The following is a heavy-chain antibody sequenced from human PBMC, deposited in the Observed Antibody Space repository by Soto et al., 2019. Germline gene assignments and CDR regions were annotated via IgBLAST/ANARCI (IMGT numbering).Heavy chain of an antibody. CDR2: IKQDGSGN. CDR3: ARGMIIAANWFDP. D-gene: IGHD6-13*01. J-gene: IGHJ5*02. V-gene: IGHV3-7*03. CDR1: GFTFTNYW. Sequence: GGSLRLSCAASGFTFTNYWMNWVRQAPGKGLEWVANIKQDGSGNYYVDSVKGRFTISRDNAKNSLYLQMNSLRAEDTAVYYCARGMIIAANWFDPWGQGTLVTVYS.